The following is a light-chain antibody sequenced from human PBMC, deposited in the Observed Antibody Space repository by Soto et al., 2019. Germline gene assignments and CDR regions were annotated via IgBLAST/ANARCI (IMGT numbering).Light chain of an antibody. V-gene: IGLV2-14*03. CDR2: DVT. J-gene: IGLJ1*01. CDR3: SSYTGTSTQV. CDR1: SSDVGHYDY. Sequence: QSVLTQPASVSGSPGQSITISCTGSSSDVGHYDYVSWFQQHPGRAPTLLIYDVTYRPSGVSNRFSGAKSGSTASLTISDLRTEDEANYYCSSYTGTSTQVFGTGTQLTVL.